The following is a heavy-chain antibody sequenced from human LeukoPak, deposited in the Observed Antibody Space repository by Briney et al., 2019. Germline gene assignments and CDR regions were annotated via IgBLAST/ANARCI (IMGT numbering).Heavy chain of an antibody. D-gene: IGHD6-13*01. CDR3: ARYSGSWAAFDY. Sequence: PSETLSLTCTVSGGSISSYYWSWIRQPAGKGLEWIGSIYYSGSTYYNPSLKSRVTISVDTSKNQFSLKLSSVTAADTAVYYCARYSGSWAAFDYWGQGTLVTVSS. J-gene: IGHJ4*02. CDR1: GGSISSYY. CDR2: IYYSGST. V-gene: IGHV4-59*10.